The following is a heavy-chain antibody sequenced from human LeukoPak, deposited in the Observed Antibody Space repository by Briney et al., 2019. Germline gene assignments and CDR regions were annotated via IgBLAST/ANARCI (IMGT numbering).Heavy chain of an antibody. CDR1: GYSISSGYY. CDR3: ARVGIYWYFDL. J-gene: IGHJ2*01. V-gene: IGHV4-38-2*02. Sequence: SETLSLTCTVSGYSISSGYYWGWIRQPPGKGLEWIGNVYHSGRTYDNPSLKSRVTISVDTSKNQFSLKLSSVTAADTAVYYCARVGIYWYFDLWGRGTLVTVSS. CDR2: VYHSGRT. D-gene: IGHD1-14*01.